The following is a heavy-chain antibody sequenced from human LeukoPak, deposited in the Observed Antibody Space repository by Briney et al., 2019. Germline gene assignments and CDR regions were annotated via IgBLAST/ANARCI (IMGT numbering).Heavy chain of an antibody. Sequence: GGSLTLSCAASGFTFSGSAMHWVRQASGKGLEWVGRIRSKANSYATAYAASVKGRFTISRDDSKNTAYLQMNSLKTEDTAVYYCTRQQVLTGYYYFDYWGQGTLVTVSS. CDR2: IRSKANSYAT. D-gene: IGHD3-9*01. CDR3: TRQQVLTGYYYFDY. CDR1: GFTFSGSA. J-gene: IGHJ4*02. V-gene: IGHV3-73*01.